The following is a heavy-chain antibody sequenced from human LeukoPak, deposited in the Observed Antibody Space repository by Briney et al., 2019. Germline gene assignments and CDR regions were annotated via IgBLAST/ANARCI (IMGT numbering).Heavy chain of an antibody. J-gene: IGHJ4*02. D-gene: IGHD1-26*01. CDR1: GYTFTSCD. CDR3: ARSPQWELLDYDY. CDR2: INAGNGNT. Sequence: ASVKVSCKASGYTFTSCDINWVRQATGQGLEWMGWINAGNGNTKYSQEFQGRVTITRDTSASTAYMELSSLRSEDMAVYYCARSPQWELLDYDYWGQGTLVTVSS. V-gene: IGHV1-3*03.